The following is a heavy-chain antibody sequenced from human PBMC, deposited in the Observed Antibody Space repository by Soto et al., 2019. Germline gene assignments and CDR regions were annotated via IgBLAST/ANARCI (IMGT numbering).Heavy chain of an antibody. D-gene: IGHD1-20*01. Sequence: GASVKVSFNASGYTFTRYDINWLRQATGQGPEWMGWMSPNTGTIVYAQKFQGRVTMTRNTSTSTAYMTLSSLRSEDTAVYSWGRDRPGIKTYESFEIWGQGTTVTVSS. J-gene: IGHJ3*02. V-gene: IGHV1-8*01. CDR2: MSPNTGTI. CDR3: GRDRPGIKTYESFEI. CDR1: GYTFTRYD.